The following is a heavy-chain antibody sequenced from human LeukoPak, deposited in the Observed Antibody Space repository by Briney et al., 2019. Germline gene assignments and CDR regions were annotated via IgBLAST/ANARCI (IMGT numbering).Heavy chain of an antibody. D-gene: IGHD3-22*01. CDR1: GFTFSRYW. J-gene: IGHJ4*02. Sequence: GGSLRLSCAASGFTFSRYWMSWVRQAPGEGLEWVANIKQDGSEKYYVDSVKGRFTISRDNAKNSLYLQMNSLRAEDTAVYYCARDERVGPYELDFWGQGTLVTVSS. CDR3: ARDERVGPYELDF. CDR2: IKQDGSEK. V-gene: IGHV3-7*01.